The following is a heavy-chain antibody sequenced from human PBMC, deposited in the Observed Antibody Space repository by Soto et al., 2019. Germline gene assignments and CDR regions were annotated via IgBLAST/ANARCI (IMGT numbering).Heavy chain of an antibody. Sequence: EVQLVESGGGLVRPGGSLRLSCVASGFTDSNNYMSWVRQAPGKGLEWVSFIYSGGNTYYADSVKGRFTLSRDKSKNTLYLQMTSLRAEDTAVYYCTRRPGSWGQGTLVTVS. CDR3: TRRPGS. J-gene: IGHJ5*02. CDR2: IYSGGNT. CDR1: GFTDSNNY. V-gene: IGHV3-66*01. D-gene: IGHD7-27*01.